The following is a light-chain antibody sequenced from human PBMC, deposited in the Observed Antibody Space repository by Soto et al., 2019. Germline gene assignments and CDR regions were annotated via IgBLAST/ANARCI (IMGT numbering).Light chain of an antibody. CDR1: SSNIGSNY. J-gene: IGLJ2*01. CDR2: DNG. V-gene: IGLV1-51*01. CDR3: GTWDNSLSAV. Sequence: QPVLTQPPSASGTPGQRVNISCSGSSSNIGSNYVSWYQQLPGAAPKLLIYDNGKRPSGIPDRFSGSQSGTSATLGITGLQTGDEADYYCGTWDNSLSAVFGGGTKLTVL.